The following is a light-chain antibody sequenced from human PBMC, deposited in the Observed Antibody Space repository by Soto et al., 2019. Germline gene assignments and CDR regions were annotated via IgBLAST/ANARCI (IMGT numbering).Light chain of an antibody. V-gene: IGKV3-20*01. CDR2: GAS. J-gene: IGKJ1*01. CDR3: QHYGSSWT. Sequence: EIVLTQSPGTLSLSPGERATLSCWASQSVSSSYLAWYQQKAGQAPRLLSYGASSRATGIPDRFSGSGSGTDFTLTISRLEPEDFAVYYCQHYGSSWTFGQGTKVEIK. CDR1: QSVSSSY.